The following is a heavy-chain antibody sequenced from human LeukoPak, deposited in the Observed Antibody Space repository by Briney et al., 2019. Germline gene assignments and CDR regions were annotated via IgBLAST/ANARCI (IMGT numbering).Heavy chain of an antibody. CDR2: IKQDGSEK. CDR3: ARDRRYYDILTGYYGAFDI. J-gene: IGHJ3*02. Sequence: PGGSLRLSCAASGFTFSSYWMSWVRQAPGKGLEWVANIKQDGSEKYYVDSVKGRFTISRDNAKNSLYLQMNSLRAVDTAVYYCARDRRYYDILTGYYGAFDIWGQGTWSPSLQ. CDR1: GFTFSSYW. V-gene: IGHV3-7*04. D-gene: IGHD3-9*01.